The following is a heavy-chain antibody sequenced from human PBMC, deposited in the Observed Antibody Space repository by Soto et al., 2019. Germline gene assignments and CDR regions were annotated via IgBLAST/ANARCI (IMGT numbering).Heavy chain of an antibody. CDR1: GFTFRSYV. J-gene: IGHJ4*02. CDR3: ARWGTTGGLDV. Sequence: QVQLVESGGGVVQPGTSLRLSCVGSGFTFRSYVIHWVRQAPGKGLEWVALTSYDGSNNFYGDSVKGRFTISRHNSRNTVELPMPSLRSEDTALYYFARWGTTGGLDVWGQGTLVSVSS. CDR2: TSYDGSNN. V-gene: IGHV3-33*05. D-gene: IGHD3-16*01.